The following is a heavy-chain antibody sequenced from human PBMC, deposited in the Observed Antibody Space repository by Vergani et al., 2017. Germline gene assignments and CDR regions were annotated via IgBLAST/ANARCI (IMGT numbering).Heavy chain of an antibody. Sequence: EVQLVESGGGLVQPGGSLRLSCAASGFSFSSYSMNWVRQAPGKGLEWVASISGSSSYVFYRDSVEGRFTITSDNAKKSVYLQMNSLRAEDTAMYFCARGLWDCTHIRCSPPSYWGQGTQVTVSS. J-gene: IGHJ4*02. D-gene: IGHD2-8*01. CDR3: ARGLWDCTHIRCSPPSY. V-gene: IGHV3-21*02. CDR2: ISGSSSYV. CDR1: GFSFSSYS.